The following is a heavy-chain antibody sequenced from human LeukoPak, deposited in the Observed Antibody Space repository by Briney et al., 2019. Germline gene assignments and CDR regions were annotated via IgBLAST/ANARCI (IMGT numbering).Heavy chain of an antibody. Sequence: SETLSLTCTVSGGSISSYYWSWIRQPPGKGLEWIGYIYYSGSTNYNPSLKSRVTISVDTSKNQFPLKLSSVTAADTAVYYCARGGYSGYDHDFDYWGQGTLVTVSS. CDR2: IYYSGST. CDR3: ARGGYSGYDHDFDY. J-gene: IGHJ4*02. CDR1: GGSISSYY. D-gene: IGHD5-12*01. V-gene: IGHV4-59*01.